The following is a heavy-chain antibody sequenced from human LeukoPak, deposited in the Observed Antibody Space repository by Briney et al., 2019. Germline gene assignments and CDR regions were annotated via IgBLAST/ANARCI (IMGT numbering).Heavy chain of an antibody. Sequence: PGGSLRLSCAASGFTFSDYYMSWVRQAPGKGLEWVSAISGSGGSTYYADSVKGRFTISRDNSKNTLYLQMNSLRAEDTAVYYCAKHRGGATPPGYYFDYWGQGTLVTVSS. J-gene: IGHJ4*02. CDR2: ISGSGGST. CDR3: AKHRGGATPPGYYFDY. CDR1: GFTFSDYY. D-gene: IGHD1-26*01. V-gene: IGHV3-23*01.